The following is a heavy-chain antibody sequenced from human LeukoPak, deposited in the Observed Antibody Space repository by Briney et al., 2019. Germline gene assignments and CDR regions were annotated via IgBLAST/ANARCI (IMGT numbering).Heavy chain of an antibody. J-gene: IGHJ4*02. Sequence: GAAGKVSCKASGYAFTIYGISWVRQAPGQGLGWMGWISAYNGDTNYAQKLQGRVTMTTDTSTSTAYMELRSLRSDDTAVYYCARVKLGRGGGFDYWGQGTLVTVSS. CDR1: GYAFTIYG. V-gene: IGHV1-18*04. D-gene: IGHD7-27*01. CDR2: ISAYNGDT. CDR3: ARVKLGRGGGFDY.